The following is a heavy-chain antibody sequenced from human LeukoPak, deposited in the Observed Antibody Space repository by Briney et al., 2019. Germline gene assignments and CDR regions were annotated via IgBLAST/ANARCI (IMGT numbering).Heavy chain of an antibody. J-gene: IGHJ6*03. Sequence: PGGSLRLSCAASGFTFSDYYMSWIRQAPGKGLEWVSYISSSGSTIYYADSVKGRFTISRDNAKNSLYLQMNSLRAEDTAVYYCARDVYSGYDPYYYYYMDVWGKGTTVTVSS. V-gene: IGHV3-11*04. CDR3: ARDVYSGYDPYYYYYMDV. CDR1: GFTFSDYY. CDR2: ISSSGSTI. D-gene: IGHD5-12*01.